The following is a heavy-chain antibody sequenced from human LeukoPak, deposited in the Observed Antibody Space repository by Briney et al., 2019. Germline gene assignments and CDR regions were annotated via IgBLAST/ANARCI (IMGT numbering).Heavy chain of an antibody. CDR2: IDYRGST. J-gene: IGHJ3*02. CDR1: GGSISNYY. Sequence: SETLSLTCTVSGGSISNYYWSWIRQPPGKGLEWIAYIDYRGSTTYNPSLKSRVTISVDTSRNQFSLKLSSVTAADTAVYYCARSRSGYSYDHAAFDIWGQGTMVTVSS. CDR3: ARSRSGYSYDHAAFDI. D-gene: IGHD5-18*01. V-gene: IGHV4-59*01.